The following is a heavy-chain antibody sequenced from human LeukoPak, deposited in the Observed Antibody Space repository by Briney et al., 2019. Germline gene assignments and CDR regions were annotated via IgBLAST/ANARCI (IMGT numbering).Heavy chain of an antibody. CDR2: IWFDGSDK. CDR3: ACDYGGNSGVDY. Sequence: PGRSLRLSCAASGFTFSSCGMHWVRQAPGKGLEWVTFIWFDGSDKYYADSVKGRFTISRDNSKNTLYLQMNSLRAEDTAVYYCACDYGGNSGVDYWGQGTLVTVSS. J-gene: IGHJ4*02. V-gene: IGHV3-33*01. CDR1: GFTFSSCG. D-gene: IGHD4-23*01.